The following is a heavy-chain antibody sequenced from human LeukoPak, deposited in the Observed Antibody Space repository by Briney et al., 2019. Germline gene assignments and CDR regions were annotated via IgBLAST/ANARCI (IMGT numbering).Heavy chain of an antibody. D-gene: IGHD3-10*02. Sequence: GGSLRLSCAASGLTFSSYEMNWVRPAPGKGLEWVSYISSSGSTIYYADSVKGRFTISRDNAKNSLYLQMNSLRAEDTAVYYCAELGITMIGGVWSKGTTVTISS. V-gene: IGHV3-48*03. CDR1: GLTFSSYE. CDR2: ISSSGSTI. CDR3: AELGITMIGGV. J-gene: IGHJ6*04.